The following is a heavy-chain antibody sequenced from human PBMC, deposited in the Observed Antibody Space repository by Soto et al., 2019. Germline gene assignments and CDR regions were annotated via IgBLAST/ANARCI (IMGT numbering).Heavy chain of an antibody. CDR1: GFTFSGYA. CDR3: AKDVHYDILTGIEYFHH. J-gene: IGHJ1*01. D-gene: IGHD3-9*01. V-gene: IGHV3-23*01. CDR2: ISGSAAST. Sequence: EVQLLGSGGGLVQPGGSLRLSCAASGFTFSGYAMSWVRQAPGKGLEWVSGISGSAASTNYADSVKGRFTISRDNSKSTLYLQMNSLRAADTAVYYCAKDVHYDILTGIEYFHHWAQGTLVTVSS.